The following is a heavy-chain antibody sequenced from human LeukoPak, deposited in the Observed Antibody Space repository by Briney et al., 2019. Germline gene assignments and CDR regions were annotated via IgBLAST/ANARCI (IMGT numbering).Heavy chain of an antibody. J-gene: IGHJ4*02. D-gene: IGHD3-16*01. CDR2: ISHDGSNK. Sequence: GTALRLSCAASGFPFSDYGMYWVRQAPGKGLKWLAVISHDGSNKYYADSVKGRITISRDNSMNTLYLQMNSLRAEDTAVYYCAKVRWGSDNALDSWGQGTLVTGSS. V-gene: IGHV3-30*18. CDR3: AKVRWGSDNALDS. CDR1: GFPFSDYG.